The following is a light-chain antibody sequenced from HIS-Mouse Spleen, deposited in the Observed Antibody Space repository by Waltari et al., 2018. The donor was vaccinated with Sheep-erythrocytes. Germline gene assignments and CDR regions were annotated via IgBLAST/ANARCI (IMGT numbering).Light chain of an antibody. J-gene: IGLJ2*01. CDR3: QAWDSSTAV. CDR2: QDS. V-gene: IGLV3-1*01. CDR1: KLGDKY. Sequence: SYELTQPPSVSVSPGQTASITCSGDKLGDKYACWYRRKPGQSPVLVIYQDSKRPSGIPERFSGSNSGNTATLTISGTQAMDEADYYCQAWDSSTAVFGGGTKLTVL.